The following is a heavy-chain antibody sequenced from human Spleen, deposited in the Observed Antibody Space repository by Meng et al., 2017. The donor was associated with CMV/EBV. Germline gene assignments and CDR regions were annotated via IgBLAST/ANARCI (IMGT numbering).Heavy chain of an antibody. J-gene: IGHJ5*01. Sequence: GGSLRLSCTTSGFTFSLYTMTWVRQAPGKGLEWVSSISGSSYIYYADSMKGRFTISRDNTKNSLYLQMNSLKVEDTAVYFCARDIYGDYWFDSWGQGALVTVSS. CDR1: GFTFSLYT. D-gene: IGHD4-17*01. CDR3: ARDIYGDYWFDS. V-gene: IGHV3-21*01. CDR2: ISGSSYI.